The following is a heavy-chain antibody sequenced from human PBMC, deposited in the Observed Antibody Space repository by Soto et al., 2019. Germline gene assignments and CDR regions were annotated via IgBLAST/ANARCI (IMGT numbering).Heavy chain of an antibody. CDR2: ISYDGSNK. V-gene: IGHV3-30-3*01. Sequence: GGSLRLSCAASGFTFSSYAMHWVRQAPGKGLEWVAVISYDGSNKYYADSVKGRFTISRDNSKNTLYLQMNSLRAEDTAVYYCARANVLLWFGELSAWGQGTLVTVSS. CDR3: ARANVLLWFGELSA. D-gene: IGHD3-10*01. CDR1: GFTFSSYA. J-gene: IGHJ5*02.